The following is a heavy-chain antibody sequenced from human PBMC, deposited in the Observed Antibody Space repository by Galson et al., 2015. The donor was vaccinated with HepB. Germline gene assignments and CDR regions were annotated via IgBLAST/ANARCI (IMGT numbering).Heavy chain of an antibody. Sequence: SLRLSCAASGFSFSDYWMSWIRQAPGKRPEWVANIRYGGYEYYYADSVKGRFTISRDNSKNTLFLQVNSLRPEDTAVYSCARDSYYYDRTGYYFFFAFWGQGALVTVSS. V-gene: IGHV3-7*01. CDR1: GFSFSDYW. J-gene: IGHJ4*02. D-gene: IGHD3-22*01. CDR2: IRYGGYEY. CDR3: ARDSYYYDRTGYYFFFAF.